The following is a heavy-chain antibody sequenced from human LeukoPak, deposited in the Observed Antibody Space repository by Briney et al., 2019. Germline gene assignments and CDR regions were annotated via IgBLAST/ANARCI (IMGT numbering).Heavy chain of an antibody. J-gene: IGHJ3*02. CDR1: GGSISSYY. CDR3: AREGELQWELPAFDI. Sequence: SETLSLTCTVSGGSISSYYWSWIRQPPGKGLEWIGYIYYSGSTNYNPSLKSRVTISVDTSKNQFSLKLSSVTAADTAVYYCAREGELQWELPAFDIWGQGTMVTVSS. V-gene: IGHV4-59*01. CDR2: IYYSGST. D-gene: IGHD1-26*01.